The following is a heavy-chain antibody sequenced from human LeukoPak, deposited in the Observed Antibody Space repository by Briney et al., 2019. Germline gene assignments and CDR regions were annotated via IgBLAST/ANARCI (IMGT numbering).Heavy chain of an antibody. CDR3: ARGQSGTAIPRAGRYFDL. Sequence: SETLSLTCAVYGGSFSGYYWSWIRQPPGKGLEWIGEINHSGSTNYNPSPKSRVTISVDTPKNQFSLKLSSVTAADTAVYYCARGQSGTAIPRAGRYFDLWGRGTLVTVSS. CDR2: INHSGST. V-gene: IGHV4-34*01. CDR1: GGSFSGYY. J-gene: IGHJ2*01. D-gene: IGHD5-18*01.